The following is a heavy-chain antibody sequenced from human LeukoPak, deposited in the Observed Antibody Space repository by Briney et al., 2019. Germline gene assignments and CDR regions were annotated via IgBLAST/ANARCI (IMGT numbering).Heavy chain of an antibody. Sequence: PETLSLTCAVYGGSFSGYYWSWIRQPPGKGLEWIGEINHSGSTNYNPSLKSRVTISVDTSKNQFSLKLSSVTAADTAVYYCARVRGSWSLDAFDIWGQGTMVTVSS. CDR2: INHSGST. CDR3: ARVRGSWSLDAFDI. V-gene: IGHV4-34*01. J-gene: IGHJ3*02. D-gene: IGHD3-10*01. CDR1: GGSFSGYY.